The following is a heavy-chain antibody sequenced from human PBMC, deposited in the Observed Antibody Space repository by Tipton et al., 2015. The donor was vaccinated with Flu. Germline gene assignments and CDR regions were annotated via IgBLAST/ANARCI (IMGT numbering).Heavy chain of an antibody. CDR3: ARVWSSFVATASLDY. CDR1: GGSISGYY. CDR2: IYYSGST. V-gene: IGHV4-59*01. D-gene: IGHD1-1*01. Sequence: LRLSCTVSGGSISGYYWTWIRQPPGKGLEWIGYIYYSGSTNYNPSLKSRVTISVDTSKNQFSLKLSSVTAADTAVYYCARVWSSFVATASLDYWGRGTLVTVSS. J-gene: IGHJ4*02.